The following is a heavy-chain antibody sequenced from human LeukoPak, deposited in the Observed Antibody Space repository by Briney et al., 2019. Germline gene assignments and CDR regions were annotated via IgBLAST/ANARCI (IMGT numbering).Heavy chain of an antibody. CDR2: IDIDGSTT. Sequence: GGSLRLSCAASGFTFSNSLMHWVRQVPGKGLMWVARIDIDGSTTHYADSVKGRFTTSRDTAKNTLYLQMNILRAEATAVYYCVRDRDGYNYWGQGSLVTVSS. V-gene: IGHV3-74*01. J-gene: IGHJ4*02. CDR1: GFTFSNSL. D-gene: IGHD5-24*01. CDR3: VRDRDGYNY.